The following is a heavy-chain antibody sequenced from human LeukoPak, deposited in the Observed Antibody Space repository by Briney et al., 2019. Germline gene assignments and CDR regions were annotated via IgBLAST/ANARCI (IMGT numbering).Heavy chain of an antibody. CDR2: ISGSGGST. CDR3: TKEPLYCGGDCYEPFDY. Sequence: GGSLRLSCAASGFTFSSYAMSCVRQAPGKGLEWVSAISGSGGSTYYADSVKGRFTIFRDNSKNTLYLQMKSLRAEDTAVYYCTKEPLYCGGDCYEPFDYWGQGTLVTVSS. D-gene: IGHD2-21*02. J-gene: IGHJ4*02. V-gene: IGHV3-23*01. CDR1: GFTFSSYA.